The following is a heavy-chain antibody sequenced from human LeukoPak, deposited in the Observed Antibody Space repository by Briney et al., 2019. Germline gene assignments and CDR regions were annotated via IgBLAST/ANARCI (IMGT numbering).Heavy chain of an antibody. CDR1: GYTFTSYD. CDR2: MNPNSGNT. V-gene: IGHV1-8*01. D-gene: IGHD1-26*01. CDR3: ATEPIGWELRQAGYYYYYYMDV. Sequence: ASVKVSCKAPGYTFTSYDINWVRQATGQGLEWMGWMNPNSGNTGYAQRFQGRVTMTEDTSTDTAYMELSSLRSEDTAVYYCATEPIGWELRQAGYYYYYYMDVWGKGTTVTVSS. J-gene: IGHJ6*03.